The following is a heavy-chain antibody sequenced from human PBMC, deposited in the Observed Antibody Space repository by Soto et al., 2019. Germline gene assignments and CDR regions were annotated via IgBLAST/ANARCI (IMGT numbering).Heavy chain of an antibody. D-gene: IGHD1-7*01. V-gene: IGHV4-31*03. CDR2: IYYSGST. CDR1: GGSISSGGYY. CDR3: AIRHFNWNYGWRYGAFDI. Sequence: QVQLQESGPGLVKPSQTLSLTCTVSGGSISSGGYYWSWICQHPGKGLEWIGYIYYSGSTYYNPSLKSRVTISVDTSKNQFSLKLSSVTAADTAVYYCAIRHFNWNYGWRYGAFDIWGQGTMVTVSS. J-gene: IGHJ3*02.